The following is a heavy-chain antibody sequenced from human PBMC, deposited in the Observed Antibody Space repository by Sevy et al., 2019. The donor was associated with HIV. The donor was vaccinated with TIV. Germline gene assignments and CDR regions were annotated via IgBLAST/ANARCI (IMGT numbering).Heavy chain of an antibody. Sequence: GGSLRLSCAASGFTFSSYSMNWGRQAPGKGLEWVSYISSSSSTIYYADSVKGRFTISRDNAKNSLYLQMNSLRDEDTAVYYCAREESSSWSSFDYWGQGTLVTVSS. D-gene: IGHD6-13*01. CDR1: GFTFSSYS. CDR3: AREESSSWSSFDY. V-gene: IGHV3-48*02. CDR2: ISSSSSTI. J-gene: IGHJ4*02.